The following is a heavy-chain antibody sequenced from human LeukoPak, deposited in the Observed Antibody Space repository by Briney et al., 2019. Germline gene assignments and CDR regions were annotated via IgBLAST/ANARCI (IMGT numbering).Heavy chain of an antibody. J-gene: IGHJ4*02. V-gene: IGHV3-74*01. CDR2: INSDGSSS. CDR1: GFTFSGYW. D-gene: IGHD1-20*01. CDR3: ARYNWNSAPFDY. Sequence: GGSLRLSCAASGFTFSGYWMYWVRQAPGKGLVWVSRINSDGSSSSYADSVKGRFTISRDNAKNTLYLQMNSLRAEDTAVYYCARYNWNSAPFDYWGQGTLVTVSS.